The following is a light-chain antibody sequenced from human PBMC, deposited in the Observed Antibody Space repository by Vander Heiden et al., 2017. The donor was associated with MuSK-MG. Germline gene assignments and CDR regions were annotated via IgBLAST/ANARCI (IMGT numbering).Light chain of an antibody. CDR1: QSIGKS. Sequence: DIQMTQSPSSQSASIGGRVSITCRASQSIGKSLNWYQQRLGRAPKLLISAASTLQGGVPSRFSGAGSGTDFTLTISGLQPEDFATYYCQQADSTPWTFGQGTSVEV. J-gene: IGKJ1*01. V-gene: IGKV1-39*01. CDR3: QQADSTPWT. CDR2: AAS.